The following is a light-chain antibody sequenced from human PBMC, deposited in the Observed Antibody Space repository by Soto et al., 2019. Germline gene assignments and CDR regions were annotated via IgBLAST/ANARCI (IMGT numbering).Light chain of an antibody. V-gene: IGKV1-27*01. Sequence: DIQMTQSPSSLSASVGDRVTITCRASQGISNYLAWYQQKPGKVPKLLIYAASTLQSGVPSRFSGSGAGTDFTLTINSLQPEDVATDYCQTYNSAPIFGQGTKVEIK. CDR3: QTYNSAPI. J-gene: IGKJ1*01. CDR2: AAS. CDR1: QGISNY.